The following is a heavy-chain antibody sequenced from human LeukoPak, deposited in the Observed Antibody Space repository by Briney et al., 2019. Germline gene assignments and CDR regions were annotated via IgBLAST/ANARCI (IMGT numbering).Heavy chain of an antibody. CDR3: ARDGYYYDSSGYQRAIGFDY. CDR1: GFTFSSYS. CDR2: ISSSSSYI. D-gene: IGHD3-22*01. J-gene: IGHJ4*02. Sequence: PGGSLRLSCAASGFTFSSYSMNWVRQAPGKGLEWVSSISSSSSYIYYADSEKGRFTISRDNAKNSLYLQMNSLRAEDTAVYYCARDGYYYDSSGYQRAIGFDYWGQGTLVTVSS. V-gene: IGHV3-21*01.